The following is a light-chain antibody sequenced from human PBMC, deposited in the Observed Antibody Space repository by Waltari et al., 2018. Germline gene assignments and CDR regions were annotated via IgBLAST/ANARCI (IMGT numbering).Light chain of an antibody. Sequence: QSALTQPASVSGSPGQSVTIFCAGTSNDVGGYNSVSWYHEHPGQAPRVIIYDGSDRPSGVSDRFSGSKSGNTASLTISGLQAEDEADYYCSSQSSNDVVLFGGGTKLTVL. CDR2: DGS. J-gene: IGLJ2*01. CDR1: SNDVGGYNS. CDR3: SSQSSNDVVL. V-gene: IGLV2-14*01.